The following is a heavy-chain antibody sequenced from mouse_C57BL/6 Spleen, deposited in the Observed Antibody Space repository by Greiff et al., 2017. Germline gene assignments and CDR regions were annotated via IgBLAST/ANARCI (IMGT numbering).Heavy chain of an antibody. CDR3: ARSYGPMDYAIDY. V-gene: IGHV1-55*01. CDR2: IYPGSGST. CDR1: GYTFTSYW. D-gene: IGHD3-3*01. J-gene: IGHJ4*01. Sequence: QVQLQQPGAELVKPGASVKMSCKASGYTFTSYWITWVKQRPGQGLEWIGDIYPGSGSTNYNEKFKSKAPLPVDTSSITAYMQLSSLTSEDSAVYFCARSYGPMDYAIDYGGQGTSVTVSS.